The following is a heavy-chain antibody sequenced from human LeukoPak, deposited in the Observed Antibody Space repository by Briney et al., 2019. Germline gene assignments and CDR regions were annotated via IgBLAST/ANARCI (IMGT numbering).Heavy chain of an antibody. D-gene: IGHD3-22*01. J-gene: IGHJ5*02. Sequence: GGSLRLSCAASGFTFSDYGLHWVRQAPGKGLEWVAFIRYDGSFKYYADSVKGRFTISRDNSKDTLFLQMNSLRAEDTALYYCAKLTRSSGLPSSWGQGTLVTVSS. CDR1: GFTFSDYG. CDR2: IRYDGSFK. V-gene: IGHV3-30*02. CDR3: AKLTRSSGLPSS.